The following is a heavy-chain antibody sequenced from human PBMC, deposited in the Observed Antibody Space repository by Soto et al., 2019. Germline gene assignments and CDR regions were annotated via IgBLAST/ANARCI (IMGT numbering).Heavy chain of an antibody. Sequence: QVQLQESGPGLVKPSQTLSLTCTVSGGSISSGGYYWSWIRQHPGKGLEWIGYIYYSGSTYYNPPLKSRVTISVDTSKNQFSLKLSSVTAADTAVYYCARERNYDSSGYSYYYGMDVWGQGTTVTVSS. D-gene: IGHD3-22*01. CDR1: GGSISSGGYY. V-gene: IGHV4-31*03. CDR2: IYYSGST. CDR3: ARERNYDSSGYSYYYGMDV. J-gene: IGHJ6*02.